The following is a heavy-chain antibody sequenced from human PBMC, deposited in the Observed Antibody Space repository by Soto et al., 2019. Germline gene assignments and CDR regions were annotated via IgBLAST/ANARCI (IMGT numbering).Heavy chain of an antibody. V-gene: IGHV5-10-1*01. CDR3: ARRRKDTAMSFYYYYYGMDV. Sequence: GDSLKISCKGSGYSFTSYWISWVRQMPGKGLEWMGRIDPSDSYPNYSPSFQGHVTISADKSISTAYLQWSSLKASDTAMYYCARRRKDTAMSFYYYYYGMDVWGQGTTVTVSS. CDR1: GYSFTSYW. J-gene: IGHJ6*02. D-gene: IGHD5-18*01. CDR2: IDPSDSYP.